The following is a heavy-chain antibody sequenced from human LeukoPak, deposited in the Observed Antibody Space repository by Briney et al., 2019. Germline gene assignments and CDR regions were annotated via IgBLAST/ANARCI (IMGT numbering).Heavy chain of an antibody. CDR2: IYSTGST. Sequence: SETLSLTCTVPGGSISSYYWSWIRQPAGKGLGWIGRIYSTGSTNYNPSLKSRVTMSVDTSKNQFSLRLRSVTAADTAVYYCARQIASAGTAGFDFWGQGALVTVSS. J-gene: IGHJ4*02. V-gene: IGHV4-4*07. CDR3: ARQIASAGTAGFDF. D-gene: IGHD6-13*01. CDR1: GGSISSYY.